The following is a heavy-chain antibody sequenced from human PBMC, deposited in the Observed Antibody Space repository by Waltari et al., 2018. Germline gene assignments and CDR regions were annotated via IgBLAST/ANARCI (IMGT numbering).Heavy chain of an antibody. CDR1: GYTFTGYH. Sequence: QVQLVQSGAEVKKPGASVKVSCQASGYTFTGYHLHWVRQALDKGWMGWINPNSGGTNYAQKFQGRVTMTRDTSISTAYMELSRLRSDDTAVYYCARARVGGIAARRDRSSYFDYWGQGTLVTVSS. V-gene: IGHV1-2*02. J-gene: IGHJ4*02. CDR3: ARARVGGIAARRDRSSYFDY. D-gene: IGHD6-6*01. CDR2: INPNSGGT.